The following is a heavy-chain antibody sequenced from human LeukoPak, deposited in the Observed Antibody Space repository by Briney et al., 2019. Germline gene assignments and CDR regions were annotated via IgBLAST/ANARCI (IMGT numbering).Heavy chain of an antibody. Sequence: SETLSLTCTVSGGSINSGGYYRSWIRQHPGKGLEWIGYIYYSGSTYYNPSLKSRVTISIDTSKNQFSLKLSSVTAADTAVYYCARDGGYCSGGNCFDAFDIWGQGTMVTVSS. CDR2: IYYSGST. CDR1: GGSINSGGYY. V-gene: IGHV4-31*03. CDR3: ARDGGYCSGGNCFDAFDI. D-gene: IGHD2-15*01. J-gene: IGHJ3*02.